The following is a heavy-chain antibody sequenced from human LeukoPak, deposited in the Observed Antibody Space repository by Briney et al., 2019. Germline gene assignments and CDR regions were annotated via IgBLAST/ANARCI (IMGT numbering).Heavy chain of an antibody. CDR2: ISSGRTYI. CDR3: ARGRGLGVTSTPVPFDY. J-gene: IGHJ4*02. D-gene: IGHD2-21*02. CDR1: AFTFSTYN. Sequence: GGSLRLSCAASAFTFSTYNMNWVRQAPGKGLEWVSSISSGRTYIYFTDSLKGRFTISRDNAKNSLYLQMNSLRAEDTAFYYCARGRGLGVTSTPVPFDYWGQGILVTVSS. V-gene: IGHV3-21*04.